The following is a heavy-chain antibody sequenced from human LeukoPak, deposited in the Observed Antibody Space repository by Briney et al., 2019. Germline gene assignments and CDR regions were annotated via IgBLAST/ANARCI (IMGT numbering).Heavy chain of an antibody. CDR2: IRNTVYGGTL. CDR3: SRSTWRYTMDV. CDR1: GFKFADYD. J-gene: IGHJ6*02. D-gene: IGHD5-24*01. Sequence: GGSLRLSCSVSGFKFADYDMSWLRQAPGKGLEWVGFIRNTVYGGTLKYAAAVKGRFTISRDDSKSIAYLQMNSLQTEDTAVYFCSRSTWRYTMDVWGQGTTVTVSS. V-gene: IGHV3-49*03.